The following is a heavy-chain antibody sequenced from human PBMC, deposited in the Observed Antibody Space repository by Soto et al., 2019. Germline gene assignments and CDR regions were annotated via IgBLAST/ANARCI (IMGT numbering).Heavy chain of an antibody. CDR1: GFTFSSYS. CDR3: ARDLYSSSWYRNWFDP. D-gene: IGHD6-13*01. J-gene: IGHJ5*02. CDR2: ISSSSTI. V-gene: IGHV3-48*02. Sequence: GGSLRLSCAASGFTFSSYSMNWARKAPGKGLEWVSYISSSSTIYYADSVKGRFTISRDNAKNSLYLQMNSLRDEDTAVYYCARDLYSSSWYRNWFDPWGQGTLVTVSS.